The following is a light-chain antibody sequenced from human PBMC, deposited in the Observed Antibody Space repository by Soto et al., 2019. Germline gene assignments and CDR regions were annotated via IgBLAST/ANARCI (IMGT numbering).Light chain of an antibody. CDR3: QQYDSSPYT. V-gene: IGKV3-20*01. CDR2: GAS. J-gene: IGKJ2*01. CDR1: QSVSSSY. Sequence: EIVLTQSPGTLSLSPGERATLSCRASQSVSSSYLTWYQQKPGQAPRLLIYGASSRATVIPDRFSGSGSGTDFTLTISRLEPEDFAVYYCQQYDSSPYTFGQGTTLEIK.